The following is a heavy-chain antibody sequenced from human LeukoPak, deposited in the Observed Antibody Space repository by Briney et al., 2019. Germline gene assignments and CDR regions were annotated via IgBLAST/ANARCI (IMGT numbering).Heavy chain of an antibody. Sequence: GGSLRLSCAASGFTFSSYGMHWVRQAPGKGLEWVTAISDDETYKFYADSVKGRFTISRDNSKNTLYLQMNSLRAEDTAVYYCAKGPEDGDYEDPYYFDYWGQGTLVTVSS. CDR3: AKGPEDGDYEDPYYFDY. CDR1: GFTFSSYG. V-gene: IGHV3-33*05. J-gene: IGHJ4*02. D-gene: IGHD4-17*01. CDR2: ISDDETYK.